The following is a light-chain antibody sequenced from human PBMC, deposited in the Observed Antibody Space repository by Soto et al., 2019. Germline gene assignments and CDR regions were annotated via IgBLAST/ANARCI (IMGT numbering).Light chain of an antibody. Sequence: EIVLTQSPDTLSLSPGDRATLSCRASQSVDNFLSRYQQKPGQAPRLFIYDASSRAAGIPDRFSGSGSGTDFTLTISSLEPEDFAVYYCQQRRNLLSFGGGAKVDI. V-gene: IGKV3-11*01. CDR3: QQRRNLLS. CDR1: QSVDNF. CDR2: DAS. J-gene: IGKJ4*01.